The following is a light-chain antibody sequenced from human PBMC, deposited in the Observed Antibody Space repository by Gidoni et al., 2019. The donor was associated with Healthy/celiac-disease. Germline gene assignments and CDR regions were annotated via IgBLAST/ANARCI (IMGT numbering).Light chain of an antibody. V-gene: IGKV1-8*01. CDR1: QGISSY. CDR2: AAS. J-gene: IGKJ1*01. Sequence: AIRLTQSPSSFSASTGDRVTITCRASQGISSYLAWHQQKPGKAPKLLIYAASTLQSGVPSRFSGSGSGTDFTLTISCLQSEDFATYYCQQYYSYPPTFXXXTKVEIK. CDR3: QQYYSYPPT.